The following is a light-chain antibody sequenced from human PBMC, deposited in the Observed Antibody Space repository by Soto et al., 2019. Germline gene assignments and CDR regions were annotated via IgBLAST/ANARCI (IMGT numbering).Light chain of an antibody. CDR1: SSNIGNNY. Sequence: QSVLTQPPSVSAAPGQKVTVSCSGSSSNIGNNYVSWYQHLPGTAPKLLISDNDRRPSGIPDRFSGYKSGTSATLGITGLQTGDEADYYCGTWDTSLSAYVFGNGTKVTVL. V-gene: IGLV1-51*01. J-gene: IGLJ1*01. CDR3: GTWDTSLSAYV. CDR2: DND.